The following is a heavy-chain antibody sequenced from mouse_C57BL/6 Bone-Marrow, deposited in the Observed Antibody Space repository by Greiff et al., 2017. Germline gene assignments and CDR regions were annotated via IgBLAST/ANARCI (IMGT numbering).Heavy chain of an antibody. CDR2: IYPGSGST. CDR1: GYTFTSYW. CDR3: ARYKARDY. J-gene: IGHJ2*01. V-gene: IGHV1-55*01. D-gene: IGHD3-1*01. Sequence: QVQLQQPGAALVKPGASVKMSCKASGYTFTSYWISWVKQRPGLGLEWIGDIYPGSGSTNYNEKFTSKATLTVDTASSTAYMQLSSLTSEDSAVCYCARYKARDYWGQGTTLTVSS.